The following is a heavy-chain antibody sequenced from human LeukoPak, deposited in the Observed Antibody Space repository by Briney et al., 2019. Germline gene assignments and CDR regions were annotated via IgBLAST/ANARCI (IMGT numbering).Heavy chain of an antibody. J-gene: IGHJ4*02. CDR3: ARVDYGDYSKDFDY. Sequence: SETLSLTCAVYGGSFSGYYWSWIRQPPGKGLEWIGEINHSGSTNYNPSLKSRVTMSVDTSKNQFSLKVNSMTAADTAVYYRARVDYGDYSKDFDYWGQGTLVTVSS. D-gene: IGHD4-17*01. CDR2: INHSGST. V-gene: IGHV4-34*01. CDR1: GGSFSGYY.